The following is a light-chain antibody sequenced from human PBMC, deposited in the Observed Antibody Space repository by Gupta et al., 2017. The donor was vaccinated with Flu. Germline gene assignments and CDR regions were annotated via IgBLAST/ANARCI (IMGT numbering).Light chain of an antibody. CDR1: QTISANY. J-gene: IGKJ1*01. CDR3: QQYSNSSWT. V-gene: IGKV3-20*01. Sequence: EIVLTQSPGTLSLSPVERATLSCRASQTISANYLAWYQQKPGQAPRLLIYGASSRATGVPDRFSGGGSETDFTLTISRLEPEDVAVYSCQQYSNSSWTFGQGTKVEIK. CDR2: GAS.